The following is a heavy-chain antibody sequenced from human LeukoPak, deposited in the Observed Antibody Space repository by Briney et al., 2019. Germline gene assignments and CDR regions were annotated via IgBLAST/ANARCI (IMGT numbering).Heavy chain of an antibody. J-gene: IGHJ4*02. Sequence: SETLSLTCAVYGGSFSGYYWSWIRQPPGKGLEWIGEINHSGSTDYNPSLKSRVTISVDTSKNQFSLKLSSVTAADTAVYYCARTRYYYDSLDYWGQGTLVTVSS. V-gene: IGHV4-34*01. D-gene: IGHD3-22*01. CDR2: INHSGST. CDR1: GGSFSGYY. CDR3: ARTRYYYDSLDY.